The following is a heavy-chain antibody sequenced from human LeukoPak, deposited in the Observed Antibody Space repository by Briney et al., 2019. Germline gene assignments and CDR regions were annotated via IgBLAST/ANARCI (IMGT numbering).Heavy chain of an antibody. J-gene: IGHJ5*02. Sequence: SETLSLTCTVSGGSISSGSYYWSWIRQPAGKGLEWIGRIYTRGSTNYNPSLKSRVTISVDTSKNQFSLKLSSVTAPDTAVYYCARWYYYGSGKSNWFDPWGQGTLVTVSS. CDR3: ARWYYYGSGKSNWFDP. CDR1: GGSISSGSYY. D-gene: IGHD3-10*01. V-gene: IGHV4-61*02. CDR2: IYTRGST.